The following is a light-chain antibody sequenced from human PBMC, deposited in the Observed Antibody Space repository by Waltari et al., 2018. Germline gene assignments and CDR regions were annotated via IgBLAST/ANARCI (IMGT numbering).Light chain of an antibody. V-gene: IGLV2-11*01. CDR1: ISDVGGHNY. CDR2: DVN. CDR3: YSYAGSSSFV. J-gene: IGLJ1*01. Sequence: QSALTQPRSVSGSPGQSVTISCTGTISDVGGHNYFSWYQQHPGKAPKLMIYDVNKRPSGVPERFSGSKSGNTASLTISGLQGEDEADYYCYSYAGSSSFVFGTGTEIIVL.